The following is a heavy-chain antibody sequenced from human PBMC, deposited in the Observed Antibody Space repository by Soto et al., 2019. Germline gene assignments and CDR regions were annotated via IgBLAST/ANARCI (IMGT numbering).Heavy chain of an antibody. CDR1: GYTFTMCY. CDR3: ARNYYDSSDRDYLDY. J-gene: IGHJ4*02. D-gene: IGHD3-22*01. V-gene: IGHV1-2*02. CDR2: INPITGGT. Sequence: SVKFSCTSSGYTFTMCYIHWVRQAPGQGLEWMGWINPITGGTNYAPKFQGRVTMTRDTSITTAYMELSRLRSDDTAVYYCARNYYDSSDRDYLDYWGQGTPVTVSS.